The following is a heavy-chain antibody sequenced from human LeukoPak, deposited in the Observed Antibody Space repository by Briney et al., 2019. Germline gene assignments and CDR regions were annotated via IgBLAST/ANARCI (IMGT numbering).Heavy chain of an antibody. CDR2: IYYSGST. J-gene: IGHJ4*02. V-gene: IGHV4-38-2*01. Sequence: PSETLSLTCAVSGYSIISGHYWGWIRQPPGKGLEWIGSIYYSGSTYYTPSLKSRVTISVDTSKNQFSLNLRSVTAADTAVYYCATTKYYYDSSVEHWGQGTLVTVSS. CDR3: ATTKYYYDSSVEH. D-gene: IGHD3-22*01. CDR1: GYSIISGHY.